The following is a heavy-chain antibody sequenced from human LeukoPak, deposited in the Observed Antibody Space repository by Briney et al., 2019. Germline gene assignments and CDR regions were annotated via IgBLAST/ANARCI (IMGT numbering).Heavy chain of an antibody. V-gene: IGHV3-11*01. CDR3: ARDSPIAYGVPGEASSDY. CDR1: GFTFTDYY. J-gene: IGHJ4*02. CDR2: IHSRGSTT. Sequence: GGSLRLSCAASGFTFTDYYMSWIRQAPGKGLEWISYIHSRGSTTYYADSVKGRFTISRDNAKNSLFLQMNSLSVEDTAVYYCARDSPIAYGVPGEASSDYWGQGALVTVSS. D-gene: IGHD4-17*01.